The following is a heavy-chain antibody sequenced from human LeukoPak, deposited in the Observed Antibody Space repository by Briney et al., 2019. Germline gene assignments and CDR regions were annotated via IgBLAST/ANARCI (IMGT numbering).Heavy chain of an antibody. CDR1: GFTFSNYA. CDR2: ISGSGDST. D-gene: IGHD6-19*01. Sequence: GGSLRLSCAASGFTFSNYAMSWARQAPGKGLEWVSGISGSGDSTYYADSVKGRFTISRDNSKNTLYLQMNSLRAEDTAVYYGAKSAKVYSSGWYWFDPWGQGTLVTVSA. CDR3: AKSAKVYSSGWYWFDP. J-gene: IGHJ5*01. V-gene: IGHV3-23*01.